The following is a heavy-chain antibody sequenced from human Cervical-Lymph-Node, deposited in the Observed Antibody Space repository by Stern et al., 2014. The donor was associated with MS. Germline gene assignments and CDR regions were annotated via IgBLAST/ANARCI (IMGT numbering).Heavy chain of an antibody. Sequence: EVQLVESGAEVKKPGESLKISCKGSGYSFTNYWIRRVRQMPGKSLEWMGIIYPGDTDTRYTPSFQGQVTISADKTISTAYLQWSSLKASATAMYYCATPYGGNPFDYWGQGTLVTVSS. V-gene: IGHV5-51*01. CDR2: IYPGDTDT. D-gene: IGHD4-23*01. J-gene: IGHJ4*02. CDR3: ATPYGGNPFDY. CDR1: GYSFTNYW.